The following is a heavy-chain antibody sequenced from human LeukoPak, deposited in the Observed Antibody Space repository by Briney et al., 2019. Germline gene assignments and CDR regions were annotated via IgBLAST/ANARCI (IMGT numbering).Heavy chain of an antibody. D-gene: IGHD6-13*01. J-gene: IGHJ4*02. CDR2: IRYDGNNK. V-gene: IGHV3-30*02. CDR1: GFAFSSYG. CDR3: AREAPYSSSPYGY. Sequence: GGSLRLSCATSGFAFSSYGIHWVRQAPGKGLEWVAFIRYDGNNKYYADSVKGRFTISRDNAKNSLYLQMNSLRAEDTAVYYCAREAPYSSSPYGYWGQGTLVTVSS.